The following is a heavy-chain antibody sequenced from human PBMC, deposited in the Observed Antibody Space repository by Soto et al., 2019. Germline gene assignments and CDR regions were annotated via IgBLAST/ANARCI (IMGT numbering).Heavy chain of an antibody. V-gene: IGHV4-4*02. CDR3: ARGVVADSYSYYYYMDV. Sequence: PSETLSLTCAVSSGSISSSNWWSWVRQPPGKGLEWIGEIYHSGSTNYNPSLKSRVTISVDKSKNQFSLKLSSVTAADTAVYYCARGVVADSYSYYYYMDVWGKGTTVTVS. J-gene: IGHJ6*03. D-gene: IGHD2-21*01. CDR1: SGSISSSNW. CDR2: IYHSGST.